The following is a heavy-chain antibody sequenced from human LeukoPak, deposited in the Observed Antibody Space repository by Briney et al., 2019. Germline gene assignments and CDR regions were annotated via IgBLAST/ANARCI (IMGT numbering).Heavy chain of an antibody. CDR1: GYTVTGYY. CDR2: INPNSGGT. CDR3: ARDGDSIVVVVAAQPDY. Sequence: ASVKVSCTASGYTVTGYYMHWVRQAPGQGLEWMGWINPNSGGTNYAQKFQGRVTMTRDTSISTAYMELSRLRSDDTAVYYCARDGDSIVVVVAAQPDYWGQGTLVTVSS. D-gene: IGHD2-15*01. V-gene: IGHV1-2*02. J-gene: IGHJ4*02.